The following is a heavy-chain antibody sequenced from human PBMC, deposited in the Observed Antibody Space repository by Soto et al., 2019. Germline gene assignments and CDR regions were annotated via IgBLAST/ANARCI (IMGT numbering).Heavy chain of an antibody. CDR1: GFTFSSYA. J-gene: IGHJ4*02. V-gene: IGHV3-23*01. CDR3: AKDPGIVATIEGSFDY. CDR2: ISGSGGST. D-gene: IGHD5-12*01. Sequence: EVQLLESGGGLVQPGGSLRLSCAASGFTFSSYAMSWVRQAPGKGLEWVSAISGSGGSTYYADSVKGRFTISRDNSKNPLYLQMNSLRAEDRAVYYCAKDPGIVATIEGSFDYWGQGTLVTVSS.